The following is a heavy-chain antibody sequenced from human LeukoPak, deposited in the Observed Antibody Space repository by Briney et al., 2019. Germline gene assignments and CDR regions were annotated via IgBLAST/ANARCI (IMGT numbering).Heavy chain of an antibody. D-gene: IGHD1-7*01. CDR1: GFTFSSYE. CDR2: ISNIVSTT. CDR3: ARNSFGDYVDY. Sequence: GGSVGLSCAASGFTFSSYEMNWVRQAPGKGLEWVSYISNIVSTTYYADSVKGRFTISRDNAKNSVYLQMNSLRAEDTAVYYCARNSFGDYVDYWGQGTLVTVSS. V-gene: IGHV3-48*03. J-gene: IGHJ4*02.